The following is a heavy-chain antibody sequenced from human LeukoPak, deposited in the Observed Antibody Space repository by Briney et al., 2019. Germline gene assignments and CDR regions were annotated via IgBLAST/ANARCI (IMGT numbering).Heavy chain of an antibody. CDR2: ITSSGDVT. Sequence: GGSLRLSCAASGFTFNIYAMSWVRQAPGKGLEWVSSITSSGDVTFYADSVKDRFTISRDNSKSTLYLQMSRLRAEDTAVYYCAKDRPNYHESNGHYHRPNGDYWGQETLVTVSS. D-gene: IGHD3-22*01. V-gene: IGHV3-23*01. CDR3: AKDRPNYHESNGHYHRPNGDY. J-gene: IGHJ4*02. CDR1: GFTFNIYA.